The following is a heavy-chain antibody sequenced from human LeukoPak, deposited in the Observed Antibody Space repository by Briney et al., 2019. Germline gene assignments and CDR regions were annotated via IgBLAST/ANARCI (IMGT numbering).Heavy chain of an antibody. D-gene: IGHD6-13*01. CDR3: ARGQKDNGVSSSWYYYGMDV. CDR2: MNPNSGNT. CDR1: GYTFTIYD. J-gene: IGHJ6*02. V-gene: IGHV1-8*01. Sequence: ASVKVSFTASGYTFTIYDINWVRQATGQGLEWMGWMNPNSGNTGYAQKFQGRVTMTRNTSISTAYMELSSLRSEDTAVYYCARGQKDNGVSSSWYYYGMDVWGQGTTVTVSS.